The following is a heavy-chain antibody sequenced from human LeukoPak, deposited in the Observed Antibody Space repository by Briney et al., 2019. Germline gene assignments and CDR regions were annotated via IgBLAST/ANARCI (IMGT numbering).Heavy chain of an antibody. CDR1: GDSVTNYY. J-gene: IGHJ5*02. Sequence: SETLSLTCSVSGDSVTNYYWSWIRQPPGKGLEYIGYIFYRGNSNYSPSLKSRVTISVEMSKNQFSLKLKSVTAADTAVYYCARGGYYGSGNDFRFDPWGQGTLVTVSS. CDR3: ARGGYYGSGNDFRFDP. D-gene: IGHD3-10*01. CDR2: IFYRGNS. V-gene: IGHV4-59*02.